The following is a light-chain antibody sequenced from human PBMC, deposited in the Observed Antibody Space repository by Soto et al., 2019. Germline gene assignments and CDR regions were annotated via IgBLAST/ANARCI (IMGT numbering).Light chain of an antibody. CDR3: QQYNNWPFS. V-gene: IGKV3-11*01. Sequence: EIVLTQSPATLSFSPGERATLSCRASQSISNYLAWYRQKPGQALRLLIYDASNRATGIPARFSGSGSGTDFTLTISGLQSEDSAVYFCQQYNNWPFSFGQGTRLEIK. CDR2: DAS. J-gene: IGKJ5*01. CDR1: QSISNY.